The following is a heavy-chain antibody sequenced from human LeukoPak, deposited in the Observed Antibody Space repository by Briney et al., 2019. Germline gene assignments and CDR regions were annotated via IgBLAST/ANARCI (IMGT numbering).Heavy chain of an antibody. Sequence: GASVKVSCKASGGTFSSYAISWVRQAPGQGLEWMGGIIPIFGTANYAQKFQGRVTITTDESTSTAYMELSSLRSEDTAVYYCARASTRSSSGYYYYMDVWGKGTTVTVSS. CDR2: IIPIFGTA. J-gene: IGHJ6*03. D-gene: IGHD6-13*01. CDR3: ARASTRSSSGYYYYMDV. CDR1: GGTFSSYA. V-gene: IGHV1-69*05.